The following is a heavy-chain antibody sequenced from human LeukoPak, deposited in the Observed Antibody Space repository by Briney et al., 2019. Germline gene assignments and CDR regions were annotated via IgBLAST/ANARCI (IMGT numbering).Heavy chain of an antibody. D-gene: IGHD4-17*01. CDR1: GFTFSSYW. CDR3: ARPYYGDYQFDY. Sequence: GGSLRLSCAASGFTFSSYWMHWVRQAPGKGLVWVSRINSDGSSTSYADSVKGRFTISRDNAKNTLYLHMNSLRAEDTAVYYCARPYYGDYQFDYWGRGTLVTVSS. CDR2: INSDGSST. V-gene: IGHV3-74*01. J-gene: IGHJ4*02.